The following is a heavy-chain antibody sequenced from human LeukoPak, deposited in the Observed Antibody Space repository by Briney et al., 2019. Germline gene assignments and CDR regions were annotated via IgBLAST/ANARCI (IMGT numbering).Heavy chain of an antibody. CDR2: ISYDGSHK. CDR3: ANSYYYDSSGHYTISNHLDY. Sequence: GGSLRLSCAASGFTFRTYGMHWVRQAPGKGLEWLAVISYDGSHKYYTDSVKGRFTISRDNSKNTLYLQMNSLRAEDTAVYYCANSYYYDSSGHYTISNHLDYWGQGTLVTVSS. J-gene: IGHJ4*02. V-gene: IGHV3-30*18. CDR1: GFTFRTYG. D-gene: IGHD3-22*01.